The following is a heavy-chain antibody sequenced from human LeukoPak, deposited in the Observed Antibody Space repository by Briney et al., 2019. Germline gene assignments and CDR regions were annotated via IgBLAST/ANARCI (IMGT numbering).Heavy chain of an antibody. D-gene: IGHD2-2*01. CDR3: ARGVGPVVPAAHSDY. Sequence: KPSETLSLTCAVYGGSFSGYYWSWIRQPPGKGLEWIGEINHSGSTNYNPSLKSRVTISVDTSKNQFSLKLSSVTAADTAVYYCARGVGPVVPAAHSDYWGQGTLVTVSS. CDR1: GGSFSGYY. V-gene: IGHV4-34*01. J-gene: IGHJ4*02. CDR2: INHSGST.